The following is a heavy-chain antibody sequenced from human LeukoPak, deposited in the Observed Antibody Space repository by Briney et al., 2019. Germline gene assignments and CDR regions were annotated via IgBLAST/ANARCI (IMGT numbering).Heavy chain of an antibody. D-gene: IGHD2-15*01. CDR1: GYTFTNYG. CDR3: VREKHCSGDTCYSGAIDS. J-gene: IGHJ4*02. CDR2: IGPYNGNT. Sequence: GASVKVSCKASGYTFTNYGISWVRQAPGQGIEWMGWIGPYNGNTNYAQKLQGRVTMTTDTSTSTAYMELGSLRPDDTAVYYCVREKHCSGDTCYSGAIDSWGQGTLVTVSS. V-gene: IGHV1-18*01.